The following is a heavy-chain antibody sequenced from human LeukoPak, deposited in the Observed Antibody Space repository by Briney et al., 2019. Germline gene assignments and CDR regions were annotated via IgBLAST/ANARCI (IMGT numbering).Heavy chain of an antibody. V-gene: IGHV1-24*01. CDR3: ATDLNGPFWFDP. Sequence: ASVKVSCKVSGYTLTELSMHWVRQAPGKGLEWMGGFDPEDGETIYAQKFQGRVTMTEDTSTDTAYMELSSLRSEDTAVYYCATDLNGPFWFDPWGQGTLVTVSS. CDR2: FDPEDGET. CDR1: GYTLTELS. J-gene: IGHJ5*02.